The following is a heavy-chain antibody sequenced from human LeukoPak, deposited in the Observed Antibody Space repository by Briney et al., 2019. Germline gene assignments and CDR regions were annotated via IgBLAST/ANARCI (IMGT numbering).Heavy chain of an antibody. Sequence: PSETLSLTCTVSGGSISSGGYYWSWIRQHPGKGLEWIGYIYYSGSTNYNPSLKSRVTISVDTSKNQFSLKLSSVTAADTAVYYCARHGSRQGYFQHWGQGTLVTVSS. V-gene: IGHV4-61*08. D-gene: IGHD5-24*01. CDR2: IYYSGST. J-gene: IGHJ1*01. CDR1: GGSISSGGYY. CDR3: ARHGSRQGYFQH.